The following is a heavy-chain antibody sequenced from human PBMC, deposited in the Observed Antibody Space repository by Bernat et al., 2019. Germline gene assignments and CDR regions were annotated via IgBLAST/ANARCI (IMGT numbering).Heavy chain of an antibody. CDR2: ISYAGSNK. CDR1: RFTFSSYG. J-gene: IGHJ6*02. D-gene: IGHD6-13*01. V-gene: IGHV3-30*18. Sequence: QVQLVESGGGVVQPGRSLRLSCAASRFTFSSYGMHWVRQAPGKGLEWVAFISYAGSNKYYADSVKGRFTISRDNSRNKLYLQMNSLRIEDTAIYYCAKDLGVQQQLALDYYYYYGLDVWGQGTTVTVAS. CDR3: AKDLGVQQQLALDYYYYYGLDV.